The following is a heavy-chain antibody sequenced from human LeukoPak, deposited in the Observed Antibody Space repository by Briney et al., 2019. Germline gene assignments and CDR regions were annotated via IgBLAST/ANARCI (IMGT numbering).Heavy chain of an antibody. V-gene: IGHV3-74*01. Sequence: PGGSLRLSCASSGFTFSSYWMHWVRQAPGKGLVWVSRINSDGSSTSYADSVKGRFTISRDNAKNTLYLQMNSLRAEDTAVYYCARDQHGDYVFDYWGQGTLVTVSS. CDR2: INSDGSST. J-gene: IGHJ4*02. D-gene: IGHD4-17*01. CDR1: GFTFSSYW. CDR3: ARDQHGDYVFDY.